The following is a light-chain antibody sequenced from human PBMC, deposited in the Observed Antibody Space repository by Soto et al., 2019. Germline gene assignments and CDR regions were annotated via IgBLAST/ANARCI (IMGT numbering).Light chain of an antibody. CDR2: GAS. V-gene: IGKV3-15*01. CDR3: QQYNKWPLT. Sequence: EIVMTQSPATLSVSPGERATLSCRASQSVYSNLAWYQQKPGLPPRLLIYGASTRATGIPARFSGSGSGTEFTLTISSLQSEDFAVYYCQQYNKWPLTFGGGTKVEVK. CDR1: QSVYSN. J-gene: IGKJ4*01.